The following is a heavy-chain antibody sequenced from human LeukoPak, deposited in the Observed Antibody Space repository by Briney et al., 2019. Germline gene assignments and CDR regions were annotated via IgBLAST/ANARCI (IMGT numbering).Heavy chain of an antibody. CDR2: FYSSGTP. CDR1: GGSIRTSSYY. J-gene: IGHJ4*02. V-gene: IGHV4-39*07. D-gene: IGHD2-8*01. CDR3: ARDLYCTNGVCTYYFDY. Sequence: SETLSLTCSVSGGSIRTSSYYWGWIREPPGKRLEWIGNFYSSGTPYSNPSLKIRVTISGDTSKNQISLHLPSVTAADPAVYYCARDLYCTNGVCTYYFDYWGQGTLVTVSS.